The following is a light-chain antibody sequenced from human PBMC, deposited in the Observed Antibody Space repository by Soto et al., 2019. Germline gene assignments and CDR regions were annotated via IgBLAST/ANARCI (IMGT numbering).Light chain of an antibody. CDR3: QQTHSTPT. V-gene: IGKV1-39*01. Sequence: DSQLTQAPPSLSASVGDKVTITCRASQNIGTTLNWYQLRPGKAPKLLIYVTSTLQTGVPSRFSGSGSGSDFTLTINNLQPEDFATYSCQQTHSTPTFGQGTKVDNK. CDR1: QNIGTT. J-gene: IGKJ1*01. CDR2: VTS.